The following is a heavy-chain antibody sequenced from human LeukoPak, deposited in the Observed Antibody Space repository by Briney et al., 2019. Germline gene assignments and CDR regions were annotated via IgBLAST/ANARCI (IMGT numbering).Heavy chain of an antibody. CDR3: ARGLRYSSGWYGPQHY. J-gene: IGHJ4*02. Sequence: SETLSLTCAVYGGSFSGYYWSWIRQPPGKGLEWIGEINHSGSTNYNPSLKSRVTISVDTSKNQFSLKLSSVTAADTAVYYCARGLRYSSGWYGPQHYWDQGTLVTVSS. D-gene: IGHD6-19*01. V-gene: IGHV4-34*01. CDR2: INHSGST. CDR1: GGSFSGYY.